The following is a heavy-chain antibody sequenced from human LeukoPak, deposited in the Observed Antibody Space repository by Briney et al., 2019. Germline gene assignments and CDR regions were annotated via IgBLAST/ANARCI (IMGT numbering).Heavy chain of an antibody. CDR2: IIPIFGTA. Sequence: ASVKVSCKASGGTFSSYAISWVRQAPGQGLEWMGGIIPIFGTANYAQKFQGRVTITTDESTSTAYMELSSLRSEDTAVYYCARATVYDSSGYNFDYWGQGTLVTVSS. V-gene: IGHV1-69*05. J-gene: IGHJ4*02. CDR1: GGTFSSYA. D-gene: IGHD3-22*01. CDR3: ARATVYDSSGYNFDY.